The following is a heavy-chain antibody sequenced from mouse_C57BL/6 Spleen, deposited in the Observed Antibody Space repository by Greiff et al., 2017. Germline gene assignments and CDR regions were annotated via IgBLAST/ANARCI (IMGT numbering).Heavy chain of an antibody. CDR3: TKGGYPYWYFDV. CDR1: GFNIKDDY. Sequence: EVQLQQSGAELVRPGASVKLSCTASGFNIKDDYMHWVKQRPEQGLEWIGWIDPENGDTEYASKFQGKATITADTSSNTAYLQLSSLTSEDTAVYYCTKGGYPYWYFDVWGTGTTVTVSS. V-gene: IGHV14-4*01. J-gene: IGHJ1*03. CDR2: IDPENGDT. D-gene: IGHD2-2*01.